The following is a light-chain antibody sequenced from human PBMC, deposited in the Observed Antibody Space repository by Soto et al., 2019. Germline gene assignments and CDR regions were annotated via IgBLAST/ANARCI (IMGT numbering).Light chain of an antibody. J-gene: IGKJ1*01. CDR2: AAS. CDR3: QQRYSSPWT. V-gene: IGKV1-39*01. CDR1: QNIRNY. Sequence: DIQMTQSPSSLSASVRDSVTITCRASQNIRNYLNWYQQKPGRAPKILIYAASSLQSGVPSRFSGGGSGTDFTLTITSLQPEDFATYYCQQRYSSPWTFGQGTKVEIK.